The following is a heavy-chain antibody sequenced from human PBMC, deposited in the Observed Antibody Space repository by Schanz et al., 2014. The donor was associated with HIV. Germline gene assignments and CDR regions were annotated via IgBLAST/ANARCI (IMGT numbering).Heavy chain of an antibody. CDR1: GFTFNNYG. CDR2: ISYDGRNK. J-gene: IGHJ6*02. D-gene: IGHD3-22*01. CDR3: AKDRNYYESKYRGKGNYYYYYGMDV. V-gene: IGHV3-30*18. Sequence: QVQLVESGGGVVQPGRSLRLSCAASGFTFNNYGMHWVRQAPGKGLEWVAVISYDGRNKHYAESVKGRFTISRDNSKNSLSLLIKSLRADDAAVYYCAKDRNYYESKYRGKGNYYYYYGMDVWGQGTTVTVSS.